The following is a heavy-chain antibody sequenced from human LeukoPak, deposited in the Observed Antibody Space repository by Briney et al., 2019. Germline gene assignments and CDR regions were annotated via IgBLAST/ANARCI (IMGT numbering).Heavy chain of an antibody. Sequence: SETLSVTCTVSGGSISSGGYYWSWIRQHPGKGLEWIGYIYYSGSTYYNPSLKSRVTISVDTSKNQFSLKLSSVTAADTAVYYCARERVRNWFDPWGQGTLVTVSS. D-gene: IGHD1-1*01. CDR2: IYYSGST. V-gene: IGHV4-31*03. J-gene: IGHJ5*02. CDR3: ARERVRNWFDP. CDR1: GGSISSGGYY.